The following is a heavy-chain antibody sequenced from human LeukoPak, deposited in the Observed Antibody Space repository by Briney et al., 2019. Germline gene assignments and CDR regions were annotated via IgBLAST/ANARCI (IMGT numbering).Heavy chain of an antibody. CDR1: GFIFSSYE. V-gene: IGHV3-48*03. D-gene: IGHD6-19*01. CDR2: NTSSGGTL. Sequence: PGGPLRLSCTASGFIFSSYEVKLLRKAGEGVVEWVSYNTSSGGTLYYADSVQGRSTISRDNAKNSLYLQMNSLRAEDTAVYYCVRDMYKSGWFLGRDYFDYWGQGTLVTVSS. J-gene: IGHJ4*02. CDR3: VRDMYKSGWFLGRDYFDY.